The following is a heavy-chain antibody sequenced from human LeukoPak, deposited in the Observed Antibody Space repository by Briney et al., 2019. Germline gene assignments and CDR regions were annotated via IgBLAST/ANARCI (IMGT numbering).Heavy chain of an antibody. CDR1: GLTFSYYW. CDR2: IKQDGSEK. Sequence: GGSLRLSCAASGLTFSYYWMTWVRQAPGKGLEWVANIKQDGSEKYYVDSVRGRFTISRDNAKNSLYLQMKSLRAEDTAVYYCARGAGWSGSYTYYFDSWGQGALVTVSS. CDR3: ARGAGWSGSYTYYFDS. V-gene: IGHV3-7*01. J-gene: IGHJ4*02. D-gene: IGHD3-3*01.